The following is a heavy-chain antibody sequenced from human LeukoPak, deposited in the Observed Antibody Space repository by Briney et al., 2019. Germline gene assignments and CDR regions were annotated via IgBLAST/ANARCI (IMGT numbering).Heavy chain of an antibody. D-gene: IGHD2-2*01. Sequence: GASVKVSCKASGYTFTGYYMHWVRQAPGQGLEWMGWINPNSGGTNYAQKFQGRVTMTRDTSISTAYMELSRLRSDDTAVYYCARGDIVVVPAANAIDYWGQGTLVTVSS. CDR2: INPNSGGT. J-gene: IGHJ4*02. CDR1: GYTFTGYY. V-gene: IGHV1-2*02. CDR3: ARGDIVVVPAANAIDY.